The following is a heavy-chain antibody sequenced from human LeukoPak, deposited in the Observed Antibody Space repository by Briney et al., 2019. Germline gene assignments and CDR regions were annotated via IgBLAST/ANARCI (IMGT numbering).Heavy chain of an antibody. D-gene: IGHD2-15*01. Sequence: GGSLRLSCAASGFTFSSYWMSWVRQAPGKGLEWVANIKQDGSEKYYVDSVKGRFTISRDNATNSLYLQMNSLRAEDTAVYYCARVVLRVHRMSNDAFDIWGQGTMVTVSS. CDR1: GFTFSSYW. CDR2: IKQDGSEK. CDR3: ARVVLRVHRMSNDAFDI. J-gene: IGHJ3*02. V-gene: IGHV3-7*01.